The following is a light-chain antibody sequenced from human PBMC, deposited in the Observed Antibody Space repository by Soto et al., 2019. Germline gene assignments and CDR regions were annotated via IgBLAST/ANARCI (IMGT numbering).Light chain of an antibody. CDR2: DAS. J-gene: IGKJ2*01. CDR1: QSVSSSS. CDR3: HQYGRSPPT. V-gene: IGKV3-20*01. Sequence: EIVLTQSPGTLSLSPGERATLSCRASQSVSSSSLAWYQQRPGQPPSLLMYDASSRAAGIPDRFSGSGSGTDFTLTISRLEPEDFAVYYCHQYGRSPPTFGQGTKLEIK.